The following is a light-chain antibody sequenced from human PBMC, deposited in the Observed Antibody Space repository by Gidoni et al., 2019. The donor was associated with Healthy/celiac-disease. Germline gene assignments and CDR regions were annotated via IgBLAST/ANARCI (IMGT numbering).Light chain of an antibody. V-gene: IGKV3-20*01. J-gene: IGKJ4*01. CDR3: QQYGSS. CDR2: GAS. CDR1: QSVSSSY. Sequence: DIVLTQSPVTLSLSPGERATLSCRASQSVSSSYLAWYQQKPGQAPRLLIYGASSRATGIPDRVSGSGSGTDFTLTISRLEPEDFAVYYCQQYGSSFGGGTKVEIK.